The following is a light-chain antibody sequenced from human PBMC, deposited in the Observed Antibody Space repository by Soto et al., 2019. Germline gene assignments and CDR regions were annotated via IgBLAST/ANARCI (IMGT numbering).Light chain of an antibody. J-gene: IGKJ4*01. Sequence: DMQMTQSPSTLPASVGDRVTITCRASQSISTWLAWYQQKPGKAPNLLIYDASSLQSGVPSRFSGSGAGTEFTLTITSLQPDDFATYYCQQYDTYPLSFGGGTKVEIK. CDR2: DAS. CDR3: QQYDTYPLS. V-gene: IGKV1-5*01. CDR1: QSISTW.